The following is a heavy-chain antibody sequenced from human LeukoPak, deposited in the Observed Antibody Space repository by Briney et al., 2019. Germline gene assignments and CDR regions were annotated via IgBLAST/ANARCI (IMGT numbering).Heavy chain of an antibody. CDR2: INSGSTYT. V-gene: IGHV3-21*01. J-gene: IGHJ4*02. D-gene: IGHD1-1*01. Sequence: GGSLRLSCAASGFTFSSYMMNWVRQAPGKGLEWVSSINSGSTYTYYTESVKGRFTVSRDNAKNSLFLQMNSLRAEDTAIYYCARSLTTLTYEGYWGQGTLVTVSS. CDR3: ARSLTTLTYEGY. CDR1: GFTFSSYM.